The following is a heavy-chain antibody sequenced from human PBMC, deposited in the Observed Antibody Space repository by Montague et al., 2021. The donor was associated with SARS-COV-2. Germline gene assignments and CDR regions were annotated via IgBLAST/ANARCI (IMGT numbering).Heavy chain of an antibody. CDR1: GASISRSDYY. CDR2: IHYIRNT. D-gene: IGHD2-21*02. CDR3: ARLLPDGTVVATDIPFDS. J-gene: IGHJ4*02. V-gene: IGHV4-39*01. Sequence: SETLSLTCSVSGASISRSDYYWAWIRQPPGKGLELIGSIHYIRNTYYNPSLESRVTISVDTSENQFSLKLRSVIAADTAVHYCARLLPDGTVVATDIPFDSWGQGTLVTVSS.